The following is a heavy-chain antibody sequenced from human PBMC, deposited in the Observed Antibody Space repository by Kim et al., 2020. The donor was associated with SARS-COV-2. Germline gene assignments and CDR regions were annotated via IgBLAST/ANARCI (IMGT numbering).Heavy chain of an antibody. D-gene: IGHD3-9*01. V-gene: IGHV3-23*01. J-gene: IGHJ6*02. Sequence: VKGRCTIYRDNTKNTLYLQMNSMRAEDTAVYYCAKDRANTIFGGRRGVDVWGQGTTVTVSS. CDR3: AKDRANTIFGGRRGVDV.